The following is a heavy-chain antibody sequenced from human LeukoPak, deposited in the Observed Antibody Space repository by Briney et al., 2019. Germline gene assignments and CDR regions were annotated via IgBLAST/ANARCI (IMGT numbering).Heavy chain of an antibody. CDR3: AKEAMTTREYYFDY. CDR1: GFTFSSYG. D-gene: IGHD4-17*01. Sequence: PGGSLRLSCAASGFTFSSYGMHWVRQAPGKGLEWVAVISYDGSNKYYADSVKGRFTISRDNSKNTLYLQMNSLRTEDTAVYYCAKEAMTTREYYFDYWGQGTLVTVSS. J-gene: IGHJ4*02. CDR2: ISYDGSNK. V-gene: IGHV3-30*18.